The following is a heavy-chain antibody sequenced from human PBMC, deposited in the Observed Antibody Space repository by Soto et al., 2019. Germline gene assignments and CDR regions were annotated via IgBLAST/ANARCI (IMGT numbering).Heavy chain of an antibody. J-gene: IGHJ5*02. Sequence: SETLSLTCTVSGASMSSGGCYWTWIRQSPGKGLEWIGYIYYSGSTYYNPSLESRVAISLDTSRSQFSLTLHSVTAADTAIYYCARDRHNNFFDPWGQGTLVTVSS. CDR2: IYYSGST. D-gene: IGHD6-6*01. V-gene: IGHV4-31*03. CDR1: GASMSSGGCY. CDR3: ARDRHNNFFDP.